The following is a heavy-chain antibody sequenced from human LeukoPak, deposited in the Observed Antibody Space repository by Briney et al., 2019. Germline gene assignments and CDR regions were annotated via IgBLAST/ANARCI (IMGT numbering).Heavy chain of an antibody. J-gene: IGHJ3*02. D-gene: IGHD1-26*01. CDR1: GGTSSSYA. CDR3: ARDINSGSSLGAFDI. Sequence: SVKVSCKASGGTSSSYAISWVRQAPGQGLEWMGGIIPIFGTANYAQKFQGRVTITTDESTSTAYMELSSLRSEDTAVYYCARDINSGSSLGAFDIWGQGTMVTVSS. CDR2: IIPIFGTA. V-gene: IGHV1-69*05.